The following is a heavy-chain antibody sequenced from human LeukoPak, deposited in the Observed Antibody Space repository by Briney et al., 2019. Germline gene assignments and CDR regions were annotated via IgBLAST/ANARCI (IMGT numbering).Heavy chain of an antibody. CDR3: ARSYVESGDFDY. CDR2: IYYSGST. CDR1: GGSISSSSYY. V-gene: IGHV4-39*01. Sequence: PSETLSLTCTVSGGSISSSSYYWGWIRQPPGKGLEWIGSIYYSGSTYYNPSLKSRVTISVDTSKNQFSLKLSSVTAADTAVYYCARSYVESGDFDYWGQGTLVTVSS. J-gene: IGHJ4*02. D-gene: IGHD1-26*01.